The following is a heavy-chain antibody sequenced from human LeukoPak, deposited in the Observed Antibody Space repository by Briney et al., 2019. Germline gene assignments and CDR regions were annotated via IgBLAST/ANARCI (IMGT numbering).Heavy chain of an antibody. Sequence: GGSLRLSCAASGFTFDDYGLSWVRQAPGKGLEWVSGINWSGGSTGYADSVKGRFTISRDNSKNTVYLHLNSLRVEDTAQYYCAKDIRWASFESWGQGTLVTVSS. V-gene: IGHV3-20*04. CDR1: GFTFDDYG. CDR3: AKDIRWASFES. J-gene: IGHJ4*02. CDR2: INWSGGST. D-gene: IGHD3-16*01.